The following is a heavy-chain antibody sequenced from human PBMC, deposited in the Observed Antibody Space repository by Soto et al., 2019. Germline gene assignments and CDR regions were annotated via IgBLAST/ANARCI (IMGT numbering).Heavy chain of an antibody. Sequence: SETLSLTCSVSGASVTRDGNCWTWIRQPPGKGLEFVASIYHGGSTFYNPSLRSRVTISLDRSKNQFSLKLTSVTAADTAVYYCTTDYVLDFWSGYFDYWGQGTLVTVSS. D-gene: IGHD3-3*01. J-gene: IGHJ4*02. V-gene: IGHV4-30-2*01. CDR2: IYHGGST. CDR1: GASVTRDGNC. CDR3: TTDYVLDFWSGYFDY.